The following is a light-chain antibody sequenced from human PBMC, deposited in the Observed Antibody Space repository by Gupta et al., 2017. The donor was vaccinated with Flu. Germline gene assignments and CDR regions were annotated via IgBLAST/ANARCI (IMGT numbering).Light chain of an antibody. CDR2: GAS. CDR1: HSVRTD. Sequence: PATLSGSPGERATRSCRASHSVRTDLAWYQQRPGQAPRLLMYGASFSATDIPARFSGSGSGTEFTLTISSLQSEDFAVYYCHHYNNWPRTFGQGTKVEIK. V-gene: IGKV3-15*01. CDR3: HHYNNWPRT. J-gene: IGKJ1*01.